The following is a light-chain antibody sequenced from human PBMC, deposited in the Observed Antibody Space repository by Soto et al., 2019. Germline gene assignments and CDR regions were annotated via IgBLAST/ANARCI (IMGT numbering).Light chain of an antibody. J-gene: IGLJ2*01. CDR3: LLTYSGGRV. Sequence: QTVVTQEPSLTVSPGGTVTLTCGSSDGPVTSNHFPYWFQQRPGQVPRTLIYDTTNRQSWAPARFSGSLVGVKAALTLSGAQPEDEADYYCLLTYSGGRVFGGGTKVTVL. V-gene: IGLV7-46*01. CDR1: DGPVTSNHF. CDR2: DTT.